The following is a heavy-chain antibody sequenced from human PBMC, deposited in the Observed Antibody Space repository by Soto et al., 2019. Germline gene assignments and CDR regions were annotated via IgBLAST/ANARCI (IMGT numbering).Heavy chain of an antibody. CDR1: GFTFNTYV. J-gene: IGHJ3*01. D-gene: IGHD1-7*01. CDR3: ARRARTATTNWGAFDV. V-gene: IGHV3-23*01. Sequence: HPGGSLRLSCAASGFTFNTYVMNWVRQAPGKGLEWVSTISYSADKTHYADSVKGRFTISRDNSRDTLFLQMNSLRADDAAVYYCARRARTATTNWGAFDVWGPGTMVTVSS. CDR2: ISYSADKT.